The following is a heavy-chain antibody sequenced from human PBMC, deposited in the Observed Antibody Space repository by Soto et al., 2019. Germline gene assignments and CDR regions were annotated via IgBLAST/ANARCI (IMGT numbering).Heavy chain of an antibody. CDR1: GFTFNIYA. CDR3: ARTLFRTTVLTQSDS. J-gene: IGHJ4*02. Sequence: QVQLVESGGGVVQPGRSLRLSCAASGFTFNIYAIHWVRQAPGKGLEWVAVISYEGSNNYYADSVKGRVTISRDNSQNTVYLQMSSLRAEDTAMYYCARTLFRTTVLTQSDSWGQGTLVTGSS. D-gene: IGHD4-17*01. V-gene: IGHV3-30-3*01. CDR2: ISYEGSNN.